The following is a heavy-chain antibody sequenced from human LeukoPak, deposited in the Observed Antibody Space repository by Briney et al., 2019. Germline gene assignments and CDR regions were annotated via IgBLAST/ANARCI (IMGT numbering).Heavy chain of an antibody. J-gene: IGHJ4*02. Sequence: ASVKVSCKASGYTFTSYDINWVRQATGQGLEWMGWMNPNSGNAGYAQKFQGRVTMTRNTSISTAYMELSNLRPEDTAVYYCAARGYSYGPTRYYFDYWGQGTLVTVSS. D-gene: IGHD5-18*01. CDR3: AARGYSYGPTRYYFDY. CDR2: MNPNSGNA. CDR1: GYTFTSYD. V-gene: IGHV1-8*01.